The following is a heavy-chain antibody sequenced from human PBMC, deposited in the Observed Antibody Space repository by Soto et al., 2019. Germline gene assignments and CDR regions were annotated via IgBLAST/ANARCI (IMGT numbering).Heavy chain of an antibody. D-gene: IGHD2-15*01. CDR2: LYWDDDT. CDR1: GFSLSATGVC. CDR3: AHHSHVVDGPPPGNNWFDP. V-gene: IGHV2-5*02. J-gene: IGHJ5*02. Sequence: QITLKESGPAVVKPTQTLTVTCTFSGFSLSATGVCVGWIRQPPGKALEWLALLYWDDDTRYSPSMKNRLTIAKDTSKNQVVLIMTNVGLADTGTYCFAHHSHVVDGPPPGNNWFDPWGQGTLVTVSS.